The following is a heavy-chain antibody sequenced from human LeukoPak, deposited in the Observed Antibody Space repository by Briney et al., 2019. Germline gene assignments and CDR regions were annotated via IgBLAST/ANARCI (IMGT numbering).Heavy chain of an antibody. CDR2: IRSKANSYAT. D-gene: IGHD6-19*01. J-gene: IGHJ4*02. Sequence: GGSLRLSCAASGFTFSGSAMHWVRQASGKGLEWVGRIRSKANSYATAYAASVKGRFTISRDDSKNTAYLQMNSLKTEDTAVYYCTYSYSSRPYYFDYWGQGTLVTVSS. CDR3: TYSYSSRPYYFDY. CDR1: GFTFSGSA. V-gene: IGHV3-73*01.